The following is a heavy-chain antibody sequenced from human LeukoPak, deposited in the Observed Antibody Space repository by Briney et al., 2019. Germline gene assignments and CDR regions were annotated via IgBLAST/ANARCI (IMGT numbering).Heavy chain of an antibody. Sequence: LRLSCEASGFTFSDSYMSWLRQPPGKGLEWIGSVYNSGSTYYNPSLKSRVTISVDTSKNQFSLKLSSVTAADTAVYYCARDKYYYDSSGSTDWYFDLWGRGTLVTVSS. D-gene: IGHD3-22*01. CDR3: ARDKYYYDSSGSTDWYFDL. V-gene: IGHV4-38-2*02. CDR2: VYNSGST. J-gene: IGHJ2*01. CDR1: GFTFSDSY.